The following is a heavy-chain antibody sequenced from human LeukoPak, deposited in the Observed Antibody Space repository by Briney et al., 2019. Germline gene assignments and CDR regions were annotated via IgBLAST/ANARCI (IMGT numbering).Heavy chain of an antibody. J-gene: IGHJ3*02. CDR3: ARVWRVGERAKDSSGYLDI. D-gene: IGHD3-22*01. V-gene: IGHV1-8*03. CDR1: GYTFTSYD. Sequence: ASVKVSCKASGYTFTSYDINWVRQATGQGLEWMGWMNPNSGNTGYAQKFQGRVTITRNTSISTAYMELSSLRSEDTAVYYCARVWRVGERAKDSSGYLDIWGPGTMVTVSS. CDR2: MNPNSGNT.